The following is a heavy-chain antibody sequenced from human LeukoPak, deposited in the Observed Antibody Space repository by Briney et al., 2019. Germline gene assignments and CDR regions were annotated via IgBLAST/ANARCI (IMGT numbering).Heavy chain of an antibody. D-gene: IGHD2-21*02. J-gene: IGHJ4*02. CDR3: ARSYRGVTDY. V-gene: IGHV3-53*01. CDR1: GFTVSSNY. Sequence: GGSLRLSCPASGFTVSSNYMSWVRQAPGKGLEWVSVIYSGGSTYYADSVKGRFTISRDNSKNTLYLQMDSLRAEDTAVYYCARSYRGVTDYWGQGTLVTVSS. CDR2: IYSGGST.